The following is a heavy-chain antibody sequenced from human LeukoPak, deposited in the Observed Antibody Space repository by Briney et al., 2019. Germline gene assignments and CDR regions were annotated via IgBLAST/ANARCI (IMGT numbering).Heavy chain of an antibody. V-gene: IGHV4-34*01. Sequence: PSETLSLTCAVYGGSFSGYYWSWIRQPPGKGLEWIGEINHRGSTNYNPSLKSRVTISVDTSKTQFSLKLSSVTAADTAVYYCARGGPVFYYDSSGYPKLTFDYWGQGTLVTVSS. J-gene: IGHJ4*02. CDR1: GGSFSGYY. CDR2: INHRGST. D-gene: IGHD3-22*01. CDR3: ARGGPVFYYDSSGYPKLTFDY.